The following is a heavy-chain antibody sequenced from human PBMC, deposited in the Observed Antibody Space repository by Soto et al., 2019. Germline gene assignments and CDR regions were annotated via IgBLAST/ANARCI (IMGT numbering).Heavy chain of an antibody. CDR1: GGSISSYY. CDR2: IYTSGST. CDR3: ARAGDSSGWYYFDY. J-gene: IGHJ4*02. D-gene: IGHD6-19*01. Sequence: QVQLQESGPGLVKPSETLSLTCTVSGGSISSYYWSWIRQPAGKGLEWIGRIYTSGSTNYNPSLKSRVTMSVDTSKNQFSLKLSAVTAADTAVYYCARAGDSSGWYYFDYWGQGTLVTVSS. V-gene: IGHV4-4*07.